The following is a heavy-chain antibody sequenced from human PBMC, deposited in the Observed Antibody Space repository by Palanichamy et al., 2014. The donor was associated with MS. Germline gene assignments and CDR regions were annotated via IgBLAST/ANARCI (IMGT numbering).Heavy chain of an antibody. D-gene: IGHD3-16*01. Sequence: QVQLVESGGGVVQPGGSLRLSCAASGFTFSSYGMHWVRQAPGKGLEWVAFIRYDGSNKYYADSVKGRFTISRDNSKNTLYLQMNSLRTEDTAVYYCAKDQGFGGVDYWGQGTLVTVSS. CDR2: IRYDGSNK. CDR1: GFTFSSYG. J-gene: IGHJ4*02. V-gene: IGHV3-30*02. CDR3: AKDQGFGGVDY.